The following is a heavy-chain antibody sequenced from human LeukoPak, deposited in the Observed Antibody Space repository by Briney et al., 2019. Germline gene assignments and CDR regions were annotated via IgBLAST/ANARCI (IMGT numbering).Heavy chain of an antibody. V-gene: IGHV3-21*01. CDR3: AKGETVGTTPGFDS. CDR1: GFTFSSYS. D-gene: IGHD1-26*01. Sequence: GGSLRLSCAASGFTFSSYSLNWVRQAPGKGLEWVSSISGNSVYIVYADSVRGRFTISRDSANNSVYLQMNRLRVEDTAVYYCAKGETVGTTPGFDSWGQGTLVTVSS. J-gene: IGHJ4*02. CDR2: ISGNSVYI.